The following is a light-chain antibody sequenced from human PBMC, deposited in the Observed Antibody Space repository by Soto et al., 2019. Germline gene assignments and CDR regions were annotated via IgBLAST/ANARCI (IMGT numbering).Light chain of an antibody. V-gene: IGKV3-15*01. CDR2: GAS. CDR3: QQSNKWPYT. Sequence: EVVMTQSPVTLSVSPGERVTLSCRASQSVSDNLAWYQQKPGQAPRLLIYGASTRATTIPARFRGSGSGTEFTLTISSLQSEDFAVYYCQQSNKWPYTFGQGTKLDIK. CDR1: QSVSDN. J-gene: IGKJ2*01.